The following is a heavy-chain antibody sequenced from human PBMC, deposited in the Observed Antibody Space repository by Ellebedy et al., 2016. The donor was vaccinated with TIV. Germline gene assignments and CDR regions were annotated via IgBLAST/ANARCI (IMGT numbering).Heavy chain of an antibody. CDR1: GFIFSSYW. Sequence: GGSLRLSCAASGFIFSSYWMHWVRQVPGKGLVWVARINSDGSYTSHADSVKGRFTISRDNAKNTLYLQMNSLRAEDTAVYYCASDPRPGWDAFDIWGQGTMVTVSS. J-gene: IGHJ3*02. CDR3: ASDPRPGWDAFDI. CDR2: INSDGSYT. D-gene: IGHD6-19*01. V-gene: IGHV3-74*01.